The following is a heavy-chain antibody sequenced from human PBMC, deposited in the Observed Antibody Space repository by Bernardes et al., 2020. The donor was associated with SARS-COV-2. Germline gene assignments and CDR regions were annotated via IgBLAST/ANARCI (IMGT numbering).Heavy chain of an antibody. J-gene: IGHJ1*01. CDR1: GYSFTSYW. V-gene: IGHV5-51*01. D-gene: IGHD2-21*02. CDR3: ARGCGGDCYPPEYFQH. CDR2: IYPGDSDT. Sequence: GEPLKSSCKGSGYSFTSYWIGWVRQMPGKGLEWMGIIYPGDSDTRYSPSFQGQVTISADKSISTAYLQWSSLKASDTAMYYCARGCGGDCYPPEYFQHWGQGTLVTVSS.